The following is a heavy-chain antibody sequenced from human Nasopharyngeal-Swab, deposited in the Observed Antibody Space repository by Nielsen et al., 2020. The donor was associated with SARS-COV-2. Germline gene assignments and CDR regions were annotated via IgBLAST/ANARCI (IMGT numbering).Heavy chain of an antibody. J-gene: IGHJ4*02. CDR1: AFTFSNFA. Sequence: GESLKISCAASAFTFSNFAMSWVRQAPGKALEWVSVIDGTGDSSYYADSVKGRFTISRDNSKNTLYLQMNSLRAEDTAVYYCTTDFYFDYWGQGTLVTVSS. V-gene: IGHV3-23*01. CDR2: IDGTGDSS. CDR3: TTDFYFDY.